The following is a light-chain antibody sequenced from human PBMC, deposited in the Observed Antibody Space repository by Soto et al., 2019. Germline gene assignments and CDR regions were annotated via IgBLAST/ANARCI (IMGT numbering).Light chain of an antibody. J-gene: IGKJ1*01. Sequence: DIQMTQSPSSLSASVGDRVTITCRASQSISNYLNWYQQKPGKAPKLLIYAASSLHGGVPSRFSGSGSGTDFTLTISSLQPEDFANYYCQQSYSSPETFGQGTKVEI. CDR3: QQSYSSPET. CDR2: AAS. CDR1: QSISNY. V-gene: IGKV1-39*01.